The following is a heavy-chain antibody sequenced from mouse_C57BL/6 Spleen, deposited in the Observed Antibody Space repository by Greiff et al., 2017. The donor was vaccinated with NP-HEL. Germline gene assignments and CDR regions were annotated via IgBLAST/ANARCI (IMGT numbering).Heavy chain of an antibody. CDR3: AREGGSNYYAMDY. D-gene: IGHD3-1*01. CDR1: GYAFSSYW. J-gene: IGHJ4*01. Sequence: QVQLKESGAELVKPGASVKISCKASGYAFSSYWMNWVKQRPGKALEWIGQIYPGDGDTNYNGKFKGKATLTADKSSSTAYMQLSSLTSEDSAVYVCAREGGSNYYAMDYWGQGTSVTVSS. CDR2: IYPGDGDT. V-gene: IGHV1-80*01.